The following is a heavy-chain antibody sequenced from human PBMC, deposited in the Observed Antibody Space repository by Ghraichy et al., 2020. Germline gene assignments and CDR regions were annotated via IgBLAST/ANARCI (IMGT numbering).Heavy chain of an antibody. J-gene: IGHJ6*02. CDR2: ITSSSTTI. Sequence: GGSLRLSCAASGFTFNSFSMNWVRQAPGKGLEWISYITSSSTTIYYADSVKGRFTISRDNAQNSLYLQMNSLRDEDTAVYYCARDQYDLLTEDYGMDVWGQGITVTVSS. V-gene: IGHV3-48*02. D-gene: IGHD3-9*01. CDR3: ARDQYDLLTEDYGMDV. CDR1: GFTFNSFS.